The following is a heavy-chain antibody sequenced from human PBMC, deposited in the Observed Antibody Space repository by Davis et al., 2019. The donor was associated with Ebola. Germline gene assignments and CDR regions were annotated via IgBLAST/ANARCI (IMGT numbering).Heavy chain of an antibody. J-gene: IGHJ4*02. CDR3: VRDFWSYFTDY. Sequence: ASVKVSCKASGYTFTNFGISWVRQAPGQGLEWMGWSSPSNGNTHYAQRLQGRVTMTTDTSTNTAYMELRSLTSDDTAIYYCVRDFWSYFTDYWGQGTLVTVSS. D-gene: IGHD3-10*01. CDR1: GYTFTNFG. CDR2: SSPSNGNT. V-gene: IGHV1-18*01.